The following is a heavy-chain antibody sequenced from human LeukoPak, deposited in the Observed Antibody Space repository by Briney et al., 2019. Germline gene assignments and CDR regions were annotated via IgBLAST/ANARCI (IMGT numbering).Heavy chain of an antibody. J-gene: IGHJ4*02. CDR1: GGTFSSYA. CDR3: AAVVPAVMGYFDY. CDR2: IIPIFGTA. D-gene: IGHD2-2*01. V-gene: IGHV1-69*13. Sequence: GASVKVSCKASGGTFSSYALSWVRQAPGQGLEWMGGIIPIFGTANYAQKFQGRVTITADESTSTAYMELNSLRSEDTAVYYCAAVVPAVMGYFDYWGQGTLVTVSS.